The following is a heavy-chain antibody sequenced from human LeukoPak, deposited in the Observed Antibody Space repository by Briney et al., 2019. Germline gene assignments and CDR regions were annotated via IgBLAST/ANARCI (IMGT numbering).Heavy chain of an antibody. Sequence: SETLSLTCTDSGGSISSGSYYWSWIRQPAGKGLEWIGRIYTSGSTDYNPSLKSRVTISVDTSKNQFSLKLSSVTAADTAVYYCAREGPGAFDIWGQGTMVTVSS. V-gene: IGHV4-61*02. J-gene: IGHJ3*02. CDR3: AREGPGAFDI. CDR1: GGSISSGSYY. CDR2: IYTSGST.